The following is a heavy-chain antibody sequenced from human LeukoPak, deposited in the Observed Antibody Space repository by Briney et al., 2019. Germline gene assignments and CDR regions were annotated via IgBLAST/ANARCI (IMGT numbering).Heavy chain of an antibody. J-gene: IGHJ5*02. Sequence: NTSETLSLTCTVSGGSISSSSYYWGWIRQPPGKGLEWIGSIYYSGSTYYNPSLKSRVTISVDTSKNQFSLKLSSVTAADTAVYYCARRAPKRKIKQQLVLGWFDPWGQGTLVTVSS. CDR2: IYYSGST. D-gene: IGHD6-13*01. V-gene: IGHV4-39*07. CDR1: GGSISSSSYY. CDR3: ARRAPKRKIKQQLVLGWFDP.